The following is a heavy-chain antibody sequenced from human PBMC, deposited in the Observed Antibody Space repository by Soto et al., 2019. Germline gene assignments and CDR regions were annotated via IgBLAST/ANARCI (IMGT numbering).Heavy chain of an antibody. CDR1: GGTFSSYA. J-gene: IGHJ4*02. D-gene: IGHD2-15*01. Sequence: QVQLVQSGAEVKKPGSSVKVSCKASGGTFSSYAISWVRQAPGQGLEWMGGIIPIFGTANYAQKFQGRVTSTADESTSTAYMELSSLRSEDTAVYSSARSRGEIVVVVAATSGYFDYWGQGTLVTVSS. CDR3: ARSRGEIVVVVAATSGYFDY. V-gene: IGHV1-69*12. CDR2: IIPIFGTA.